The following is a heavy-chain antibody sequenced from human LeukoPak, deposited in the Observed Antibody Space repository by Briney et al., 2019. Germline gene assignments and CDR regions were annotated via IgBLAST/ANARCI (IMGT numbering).Heavy chain of an antibody. CDR1: GFTFSGQY. Sequence: GGSLRLSCLASGFTFSGQYMSWVRQAPGQGLEWVAVISYDGNTKYYADSVKGRITISRDNSKNTLYLQMNSLRAEDKAVYDCAKECASDYQDYWGQGTLVTVSS. CDR3: AKECASDYQDY. V-gene: IGHV3-30*18. CDR2: ISYDGNTK. J-gene: IGHJ4*02. D-gene: IGHD3-16*01.